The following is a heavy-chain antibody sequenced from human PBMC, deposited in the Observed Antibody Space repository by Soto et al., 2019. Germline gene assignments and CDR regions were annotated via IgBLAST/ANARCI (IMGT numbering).Heavy chain of an antibody. V-gene: IGHV3-30-3*01. CDR1: GFTFSSYA. CDR3: ASLILEWLDLTSFDY. CDR2: ISYDGSNK. J-gene: IGHJ4*02. D-gene: IGHD3-3*01. Sequence: GGSLRLSCAASGFTFSSYAMHWVRQAPGKGLEWVAVISYDGSNKYYADSVKGRFTISRDNSKNTLYLQMNSLRAEDTAVYYCASLILEWLDLTSFDYWGQGTLVTVSS.